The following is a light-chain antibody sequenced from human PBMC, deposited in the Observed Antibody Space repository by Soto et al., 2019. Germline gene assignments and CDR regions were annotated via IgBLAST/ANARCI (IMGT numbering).Light chain of an antibody. Sequence: QSALTQPASVSGSPGQSITISCTGTSSDVGSYKFVSWYQQHPGKAPNLMIYEGSKRPSGVSNRFSGSKSGNTASLTISGLQAEDAADYYCCSYAGDSAWVFGGGTKLTVL. CDR3: CSYAGDSAWV. V-gene: IGLV2-23*01. CDR1: SSDVGSYKF. CDR2: EGS. J-gene: IGLJ3*02.